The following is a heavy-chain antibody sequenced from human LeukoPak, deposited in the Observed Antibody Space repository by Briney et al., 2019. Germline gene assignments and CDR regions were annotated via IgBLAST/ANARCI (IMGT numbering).Heavy chain of an antibody. V-gene: IGHV1-3*01. CDR2: INAGNGNT. Sequence: ASVKVSCKASGYTFTSYAMHWVRQAPGQRLEWMGWINAGNGNTKYSQKFQGRVTITRDTSASTAYMELSSLRSEDTAVYYCARLTTGTPRGGFDYRGQGTLVTVSA. CDR3: ARLTTGTPRGGFDY. CDR1: GYTFTSYA. D-gene: IGHD1-1*01. J-gene: IGHJ4*02.